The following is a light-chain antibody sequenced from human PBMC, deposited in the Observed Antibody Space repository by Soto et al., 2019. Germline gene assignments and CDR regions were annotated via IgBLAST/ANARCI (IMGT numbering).Light chain of an antibody. J-gene: IGKJ2*01. CDR2: DAS. Sequence: DIQMTQSPSSLSASVGDRVTITCQASQDISNHLNWYQQKPGKAPKLLIYDASNLETGVPSRFSGSGSGTDFTFTISSLQPEDNAVYYCQQYDIFPYTFGQGTKVDIK. CDR1: QDISNH. CDR3: QQYDIFPYT. V-gene: IGKV1-33*01.